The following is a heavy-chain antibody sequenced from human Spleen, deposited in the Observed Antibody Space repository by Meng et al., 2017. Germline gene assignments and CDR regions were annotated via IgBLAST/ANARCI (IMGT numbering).Heavy chain of an antibody. V-gene: IGHV4-30-4*01. Sequence: QGRLQESGPGLVKPSQTLSLTCTGSGGSISSGDYYWSWIRQPPGKGLEWIGYIYYSGSTHYNPSLKSRVTISVDTSKNQFSLKLSSVTAADTAVYYCARRYGASAYNWFDPWGQGTLVTVSS. D-gene: IGHD4-17*01. J-gene: IGHJ5*02. CDR3: ARRYGASAYNWFDP. CDR2: IYYSGST. CDR1: GGSISSGDYY.